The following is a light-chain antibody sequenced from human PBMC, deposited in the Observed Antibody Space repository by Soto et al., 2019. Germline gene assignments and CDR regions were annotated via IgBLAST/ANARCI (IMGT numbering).Light chain of an antibody. J-gene: IGLJ3*02. V-gene: IGLV2-14*01. CDR2: EVS. CDR3: SSYTSSSTRV. Sequence: QSALTQPASVSGSPGQSITISCTGTSSDVGGYNYVSWYQQHPGKAPKLMIYEVSNRPSGVSNRFSGSKSGNTASLTISGLQADDDADYYCSSYTSSSTRVFGGGTKVTVL. CDR1: SSDVGGYNY.